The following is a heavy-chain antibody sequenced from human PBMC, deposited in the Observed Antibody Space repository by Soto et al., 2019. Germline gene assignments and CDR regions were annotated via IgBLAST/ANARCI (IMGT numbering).Heavy chain of an antibody. CDR2: IHYSGGT. V-gene: IGHV4-59*01. CDR3: ARESAGSHKNNWFDP. J-gene: IGHJ5*02. CDR1: GGSITSYY. Sequence: PSETLSLTCTVSGGSITSYYWSWVRQPPGQGLEWIGFIHYSGGTQYNSSLKGRVTISVDPSQNQLSLKLRSVTAADTAVYYCARESAGSHKNNWFDPWGQGTLVTVSS.